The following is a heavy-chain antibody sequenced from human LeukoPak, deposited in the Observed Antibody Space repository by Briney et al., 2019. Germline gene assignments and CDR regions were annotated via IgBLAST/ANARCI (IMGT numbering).Heavy chain of an antibody. CDR2: IYYSGST. CDR3: ARDGGKYCSSTSCRNAFDI. V-gene: IGHV4-61*08. Sequence: SETLSLTCTVSGGSISSGDYYWSWIRQPPGKGLEWIGYIYYSGSTNYNPSLKSRVTISVDTSKNQFSLYLSSVTAADTAVYYCARDGGKYCSSTSCRNAFDIWGQGTMVTVSA. CDR1: GGSISSGDYY. J-gene: IGHJ3*02. D-gene: IGHD2-2*01.